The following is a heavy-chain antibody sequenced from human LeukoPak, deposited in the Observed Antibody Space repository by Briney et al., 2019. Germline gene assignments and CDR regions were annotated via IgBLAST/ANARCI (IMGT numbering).Heavy chain of an antibody. CDR2: ISPGGGPT. CDR3: AKDGAWLRFDD. Sequence: GGSLRLSCAGSGFPFSSHGMNWVRQAPGKGLEWVSGISPGGGPTYYADSVKGRFSISKDDLKNTLYLQMTNLRAEDTAVYYCAKDGAWLRFDDWGQGILVTVSS. V-gene: IGHV3-23*01. CDR1: GFPFSSHG. J-gene: IGHJ4*02. D-gene: IGHD5-12*01.